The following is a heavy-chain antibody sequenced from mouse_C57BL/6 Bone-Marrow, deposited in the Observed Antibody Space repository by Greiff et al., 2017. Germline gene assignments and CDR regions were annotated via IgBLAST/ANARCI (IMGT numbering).Heavy chain of an antibody. CDR2: INYEGSST. Sequence: EVQLQESEGGLVQPGSSMKLSCTASGFTFSDYYMAWVRQVPEKGLEWVANINYEGSSTYYLDSLKSRFIISRDNAKNILSLQMSSLKSEDTATYYCARDRDGYYYFDYWGQGTTLTVSS. CDR1: GFTFSDYY. D-gene: IGHD2-3*01. V-gene: IGHV5-16*01. CDR3: ARDRDGYYYFDY. J-gene: IGHJ2*01.